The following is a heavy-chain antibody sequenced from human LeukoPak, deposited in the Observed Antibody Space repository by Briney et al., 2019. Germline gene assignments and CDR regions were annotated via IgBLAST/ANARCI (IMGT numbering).Heavy chain of an antibody. Sequence: ASVKVSCKASAYTFSAYHMHWVRQAPGQGLEWMGWINPNSGGTNYAQKLQGRVTLTRDTSNSTGYMELSSLRSDDTAVYYCALVTAGNWWFDPWGQGTLVTVSS. CDR3: ALVTAGNWWFDP. J-gene: IGHJ5*02. D-gene: IGHD2-21*02. CDR1: AYTFSAYH. CDR2: INPNSGGT. V-gene: IGHV1-2*02.